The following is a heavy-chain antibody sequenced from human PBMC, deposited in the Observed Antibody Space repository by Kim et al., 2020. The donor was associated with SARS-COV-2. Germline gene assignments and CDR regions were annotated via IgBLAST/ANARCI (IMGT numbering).Heavy chain of an antibody. CDR2: IRSKAYGGTT. CDR1: GFTFGDYA. V-gene: IGHV3-49*03. Sequence: GGSLRLSCTASGFTFGDYAMSWFRQAPGKGLEWVGFIRSKAYGGTTEYAASVKGRFTISRDDSKSIAYLQMNSLKTEDTAVYYCTRRDYYDSSGSYYFDYWGQGTLVTVSS. CDR3: TRRDYYDSSGSYYFDY. J-gene: IGHJ4*02. D-gene: IGHD3-22*01.